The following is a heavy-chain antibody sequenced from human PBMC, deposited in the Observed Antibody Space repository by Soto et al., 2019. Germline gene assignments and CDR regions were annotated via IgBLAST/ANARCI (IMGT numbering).Heavy chain of an antibody. D-gene: IGHD3-10*01. V-gene: IGHV1-8*01. CDR2: VSPNSGNT. CDR1: GYTFTSHD. J-gene: IGHJ6*03. Sequence: QVQLEQSGAEVKKPGASVKVSCKASGYTFTSHDISWVRQAAGQGLEWMGWVSPNSGNTGSAQKFQGRVTMTRDTSISTAYMELTSPRSDDTAVYYCARGREILVRGAGPTYFYYYYLDVWGKGTTVTVSS. CDR3: ARGREILVRGAGPTYFYYYYLDV.